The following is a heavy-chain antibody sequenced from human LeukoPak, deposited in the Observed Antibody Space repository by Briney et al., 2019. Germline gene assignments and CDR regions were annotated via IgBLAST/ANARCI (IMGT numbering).Heavy chain of an antibody. V-gene: IGHV1-46*01. D-gene: IGHD4/OR15-4a*01. CDR1: GFTFINYY. CDR3: ARDLDYGEKSEDY. CDR2: INLSGGST. J-gene: IGHJ4*02. Sequence: ASVKVSCKASGFTFINYYMHWVRQAPGQGLGWLGIINLSGGSTHYPQKFQDRDTMTRDTSTSTVYMELSSLRSEDTAVYYCARDLDYGEKSEDYWGQGTLVTVSS.